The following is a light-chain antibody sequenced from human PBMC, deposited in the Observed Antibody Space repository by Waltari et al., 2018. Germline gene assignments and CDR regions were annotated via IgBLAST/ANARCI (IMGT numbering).Light chain of an antibody. CDR2: DAS. CDR1: QTVPLNY. CDR3: QQYATSPHT. Sequence: EIVLTQSPGTLSLPPGERATLSCRASQTVPLNYLAWYQQKPGQAPRLLIYDASSRATGIPDRFSGSESGTDFTLTIRRLEPEDFAVYYCQQYATSPHTFGGGTKVEIK. J-gene: IGKJ4*01. V-gene: IGKV3-20*01.